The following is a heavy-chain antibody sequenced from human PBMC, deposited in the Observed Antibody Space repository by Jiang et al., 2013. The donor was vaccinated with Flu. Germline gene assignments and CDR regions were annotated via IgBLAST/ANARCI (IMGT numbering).Heavy chain of an antibody. Sequence: ANIKQDGSEKYYVDSVKGRIHHSPETNAKNSLYLQMNSLRAEDTAVYYCARDSENYRYGTGSNSRTPLDSWGRGTLVTVSS. V-gene: IGHV3-7*01. J-gene: IGHJ4*02. D-gene: IGHD2-8*02. CDR2: IKQDGSEK. CDR3: ARDSENYRYGTGSNSRTPLDS.